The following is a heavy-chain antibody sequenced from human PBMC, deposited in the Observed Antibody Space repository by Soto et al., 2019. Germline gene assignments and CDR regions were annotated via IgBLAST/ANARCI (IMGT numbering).Heavy chain of an antibody. V-gene: IGHV1-24*01. J-gene: IGHJ3*02. CDR3: ATDHYYDSSGYFGNAAFDI. CDR2: FDPEDGET. D-gene: IGHD3-22*01. CDR1: GYTLTELS. Sequence: GASVKVSCKVSGYTLTELSMHWVRQAPGKGLEWMGGFDPEDGETIYAQKFQGRVTMTEDTSTDTAYMELSSLRSEDTAVYYCATDHYYDSSGYFGNAAFDIWGQGTMVTVSS.